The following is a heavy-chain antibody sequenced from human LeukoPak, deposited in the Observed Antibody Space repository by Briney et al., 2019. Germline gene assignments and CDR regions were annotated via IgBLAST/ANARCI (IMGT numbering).Heavy chain of an antibody. CDR2: IYTSGST. V-gene: IGHV4-59*08. D-gene: IGHD1-7*01. J-gene: IGHJ5*02. Sequence: PSETLSLTCTVPGGSISSYYWSWLRQPPGKGLEWIGYIYTSGSTHYNPSLKSRVTISVDTSKNQFSLKLSSVTAADTAVYYCARQARTGTTSWFDPWGQGTLVTVSS. CDR1: GGSISSYY. CDR3: ARQARTGTTSWFDP.